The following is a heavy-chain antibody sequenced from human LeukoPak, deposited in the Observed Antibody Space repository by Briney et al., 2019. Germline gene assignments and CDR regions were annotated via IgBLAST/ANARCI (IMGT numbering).Heavy chain of an antibody. Sequence: GGSLRLSCAASAFTIRSYWMDWVRQAPGKGLEWVANIKQDGSEVYYVDSVKGRFTISRDNTKNSLFLHMSSLRAEDTAVYFCASSYFDNSLHAYDIWGQGTMVTVSS. CDR2: IKQDGSEV. J-gene: IGHJ3*02. CDR3: ASSYFDNSLHAYDI. CDR1: AFTIRSYW. D-gene: IGHD3-22*01. V-gene: IGHV3-7*01.